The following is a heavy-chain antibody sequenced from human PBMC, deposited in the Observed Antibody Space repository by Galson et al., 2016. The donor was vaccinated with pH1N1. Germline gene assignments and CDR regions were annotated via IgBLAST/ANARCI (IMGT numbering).Heavy chain of an antibody. V-gene: IGHV5-51*01. J-gene: IGHJ4*02. CDR1: GYSFSRYW. CDR2: MYPDDSDI. CDR3: ARYRGSFFFDY. Sequence: QSGAEVTKPGESLKISCQGSGYSFSRYWVAWVRQMPGKGLEWMAIMYPDDSDIKYSPSFEGQVTISADKSISTAYLQWSSLKASDTAMYYCARYRGSFFFDYWGQGTLVTVAS. D-gene: IGHD1-26*01.